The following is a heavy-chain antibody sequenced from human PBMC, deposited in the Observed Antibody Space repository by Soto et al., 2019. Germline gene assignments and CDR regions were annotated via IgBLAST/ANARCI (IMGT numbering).Heavy chain of an antibody. D-gene: IGHD3-10*01. V-gene: IGHV1-18*01. CDR2: ISAYNGNT. CDR3: ASSNYYGSGSYVGTNFDY. CDR1: GYTFTSYG. Sequence: ASVKVSCKASGYTFTSYGISWVRQAPGQGLEWMGWISAYNGNTSYAQKLQGRVTMTTDTSTSTAYMELRSLRSDDTAVYYCASSNYYGSGSYVGTNFDYWGQGTLVTVSS. J-gene: IGHJ4*02.